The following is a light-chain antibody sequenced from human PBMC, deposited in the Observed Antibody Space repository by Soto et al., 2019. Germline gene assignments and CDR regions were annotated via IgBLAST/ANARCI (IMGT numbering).Light chain of an antibody. CDR1: HTFSSF. Sequence: DIQMTQSPSSLSASVGDTVTITCRASHTFSSFLNWYQQRPGKAPKLLISGASTLRSGVPSRFSGRGSGTKFTLTINGLQPEDFATYYCLQSYSSPFTFGQGTKLEVK. CDR2: GAS. CDR3: LQSYSSPFT. V-gene: IGKV1-39*01. J-gene: IGKJ2*01.